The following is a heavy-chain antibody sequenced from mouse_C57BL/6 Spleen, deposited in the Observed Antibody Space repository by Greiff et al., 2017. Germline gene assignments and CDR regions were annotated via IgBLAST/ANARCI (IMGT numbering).Heavy chain of an antibody. CDR1: GYTFTDYE. J-gene: IGHJ4*01. D-gene: IGHD1-1*01. V-gene: IGHV1-15*01. CDR2: IDPETGGT. Sequence: VQLQQSGAELVRPGASVTLSCKASGYTFTDYEMHWVKQTPVHGLEWIGAIDPETGGTAYNQKFKGKAILTADKSSSTAYMELRSLTSDDSAVYYCTRDYYGSSYYAMDYWGQGTSVTVSS. CDR3: TRDYYGSSYYAMDY.